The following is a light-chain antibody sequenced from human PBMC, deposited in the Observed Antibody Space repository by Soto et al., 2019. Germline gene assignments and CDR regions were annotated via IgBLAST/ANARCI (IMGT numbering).Light chain of an antibody. CDR2: DAF. CDR1: QSISSW. V-gene: IGKV1-5*01. J-gene: IGKJ1*01. CDR3: QQYKSEWT. Sequence: DIQMTQSPSTLSASVGDRVTITCRASQSISSWLAWYQQKPGKAPKLLIYDAFSLESGVPSRFSGSGSGTEFSLTISSLQPDDFETYYCQQYKSEWTFGQGNKVEIK.